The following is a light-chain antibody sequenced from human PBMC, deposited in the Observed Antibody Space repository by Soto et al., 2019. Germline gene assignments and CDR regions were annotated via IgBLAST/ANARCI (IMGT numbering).Light chain of an antibody. Sequence: IQLTQSPSSLSASVGDRVTITCRASQGISSYLAWYQQKPGKAPKLLIYAASTLQSGVPSRFSGSGSATDFTLTISSLQPEDFATYYCQQLNSYEFTFGPGTKVDIK. CDR3: QQLNSYEFT. V-gene: IGKV1-9*01. CDR1: QGISSY. J-gene: IGKJ3*01. CDR2: AAS.